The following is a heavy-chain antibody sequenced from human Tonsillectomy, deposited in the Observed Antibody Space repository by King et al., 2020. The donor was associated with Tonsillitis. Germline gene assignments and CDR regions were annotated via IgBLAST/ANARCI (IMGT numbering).Heavy chain of an antibody. CDR2: VFYTGRT. CDR1: GGSVSEDFH. V-gene: IGHV4-30-4*01. J-gene: IGHJ5*01. CDR3: AREPYFYDKFDS. D-gene: IGHD3-22*01. Sequence: QLQESGPGLVKPSQTLSLTCTFAGGSVSEDFHWSWIRQSPGKGLEWIGYVFYTGRTYYNPSLKSRVTISIDTSRNQFSLNLSSVTAADTAVYYCAREPYFYDKFDSWGQGTLVTVSS.